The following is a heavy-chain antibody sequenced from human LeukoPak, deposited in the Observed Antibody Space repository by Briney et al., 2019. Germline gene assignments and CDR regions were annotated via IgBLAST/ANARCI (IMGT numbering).Heavy chain of an antibody. V-gene: IGHV4-34*01. CDR2: INHSGST. CDR3: ARGLTIWFGESDDAFDI. J-gene: IGHJ3*02. D-gene: IGHD3-10*01. Sequence: SETLSLTCAVYGGSFSGYYWSWIRQPPGKGLEWIGEINHSGSTNYNPSLKSRVTISVDTCTNQFSLKRSSVTAADTAVYYSARGLTIWFGESDDAFDIWGQGTMVTVSS. CDR1: GGSFSGYY.